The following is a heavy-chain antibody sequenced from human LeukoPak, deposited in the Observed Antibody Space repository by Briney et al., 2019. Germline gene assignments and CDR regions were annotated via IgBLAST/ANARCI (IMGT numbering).Heavy chain of an antibody. J-gene: IGHJ4*02. Sequence: GGSLRLSCAASGFTFSSYAMSWVRQAPGEGLEWVSAISGSGGSTYYADSVKGRFTISRDNSKNTLYLQMNSLRAEDTAVYYCAKASLRWMEGGGYFDYWGQGTLVTVSS. D-gene: IGHD2-21*01. CDR1: GFTFSSYA. CDR3: AKASLRWMEGGGYFDY. V-gene: IGHV3-23*01. CDR2: ISGSGGST.